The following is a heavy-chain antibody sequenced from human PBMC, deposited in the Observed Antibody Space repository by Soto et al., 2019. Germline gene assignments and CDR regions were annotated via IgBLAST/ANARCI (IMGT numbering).Heavy chain of an antibody. Sequence: EVQLVESGGGLVQPGGSLILPCAASGFTFRGHWMSWVRQAPGKGLEWVANIKEDGSEEYYVDSVRGRFTISRDNAKNSLYLQMNSLRAEDTAVYYCVRIKPGGDDYFDNWGQGTLVTVSS. J-gene: IGHJ4*02. CDR2: IKEDGSEE. V-gene: IGHV3-7*01. D-gene: IGHD2-21*01. CDR3: VRIKPGGDDYFDN. CDR1: GFTFRGHW.